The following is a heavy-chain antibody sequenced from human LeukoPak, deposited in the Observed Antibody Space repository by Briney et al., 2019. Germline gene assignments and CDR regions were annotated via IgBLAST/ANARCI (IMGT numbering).Heavy chain of an antibody. D-gene: IGHD5-24*01. CDR1: GFTFSSYS. CDR3: ARDLPDGYNQPILPRFDY. V-gene: IGHV3-21*01. Sequence: PGGSLRLSCAASGFTFSSYSMNWVRQAPGKGLEWVSSISSSSSYIYYADSVKGRFTISRDNAKNSLYLQMNSLRAEDTAVYYCARDLPDGYNQPILPRFDYWGQGTLVTVSS. CDR2: ISSSSSYI. J-gene: IGHJ4*02.